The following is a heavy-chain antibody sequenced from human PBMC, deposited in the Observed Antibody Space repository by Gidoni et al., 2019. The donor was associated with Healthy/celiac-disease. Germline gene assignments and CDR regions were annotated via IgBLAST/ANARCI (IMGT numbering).Heavy chain of an antibody. V-gene: IGHV3-23*01. J-gene: IGHJ4*02. CDR1: GFTFSSYA. CDR3: AGLLWFGEAFDY. D-gene: IGHD3-10*01. CDR2: ISGSGGST. Sequence: EVQLLESGGGLVQPGGSLRLSCAASGFTFSSYAMSWVRQAPGKGLEWVSAISGSGGSTYYADSVKGRFTISRDNSKNTLYLQMNSLRAEDTAVYYCAGLLWFGEAFDYWGQGTLVTVSS.